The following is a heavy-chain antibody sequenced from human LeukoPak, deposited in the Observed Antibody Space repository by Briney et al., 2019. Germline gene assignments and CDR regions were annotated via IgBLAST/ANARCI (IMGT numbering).Heavy chain of an antibody. CDR2: IYYSGST. J-gene: IGHJ4*02. CDR1: GGSVSSGNYY. D-gene: IGHD4-17*01. V-gene: IGHV4-31*03. CDR3: AREDGEIYYFDY. Sequence: PSETLSLTCTVSGGSVSSGNYYWSWIRQHPGKGLEWIGYIYYSGSTYYNPSLKSRVTISVDTSKNQFSLKLSSVTAADTAVYYCAREDGEIYYFDYWGQGTLVTVSS.